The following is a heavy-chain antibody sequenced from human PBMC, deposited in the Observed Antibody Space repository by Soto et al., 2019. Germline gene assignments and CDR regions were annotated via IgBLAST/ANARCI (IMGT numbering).Heavy chain of an antibody. J-gene: IGHJ5*02. V-gene: IGHV1-69*12. D-gene: IGHD3-10*01. CDR2: IIPIFGTA. CDR3: ATERYGSRNWFDP. CDR1: GGTFSSYA. Sequence: QVQLVQSGAEVKKPGSSVKVSCKASGGTFSSYAISWVRQAPGQGLEWMGGIIPIFGTANYAQKFQGRVTITAAASPRTAYLELRSLRSEDTAVYYCATERYGSRNWFDPWGQGTLVTVSS.